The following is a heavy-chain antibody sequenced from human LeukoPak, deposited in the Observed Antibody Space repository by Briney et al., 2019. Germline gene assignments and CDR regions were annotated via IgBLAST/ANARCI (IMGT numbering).Heavy chain of an antibody. D-gene: IGHD3-22*01. CDR1: GFTFSSYW. Sequence: GGSLRLSCAASGFTFSSYWMHWVRQAPGKGLVWVSRINSDVSSTSYADSVKGRFTISRDNAKNTLYLQMNSLRAEDTAVYYCARGGHYYDSSGPFDYWGQGTLVTVSS. CDR3: ARGGHYYDSSGPFDY. V-gene: IGHV3-74*01. CDR2: INSDVSST. J-gene: IGHJ4*02.